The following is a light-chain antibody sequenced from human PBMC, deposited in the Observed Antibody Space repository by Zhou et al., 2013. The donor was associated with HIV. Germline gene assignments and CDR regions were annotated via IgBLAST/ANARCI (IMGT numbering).Light chain of an antibody. CDR1: QNISSTY. Sequence: EIVLTQSPGTLSLSPGERATLSCRASQNISSTYLAWYQQKPGQAPRLLIYGASSRATAIPDRFSGSGSGTDFTLTISRLEPEDFAVYYCQQYGTSPPWTFGQGTKVEI. CDR3: QQYGTSPPWT. V-gene: IGKV3-20*01. CDR2: GAS. J-gene: IGKJ1*01.